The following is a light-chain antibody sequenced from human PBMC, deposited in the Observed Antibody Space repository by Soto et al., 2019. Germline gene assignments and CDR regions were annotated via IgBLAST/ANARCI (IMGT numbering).Light chain of an antibody. CDR3: QLRSNWPPTWT. V-gene: IGKV3-11*01. CDR1: QSISNY. J-gene: IGKJ1*01. Sequence: EIVLTQSPATLSLSPGERATLSCRASQSISNYLAWYQHRPGQAPRLLIYDASTRATGIPARFSGSGSGTDFTLTISGLEPEDFAVYFCQLRSNWPPTWTFGQGTKVEVK. CDR2: DAS.